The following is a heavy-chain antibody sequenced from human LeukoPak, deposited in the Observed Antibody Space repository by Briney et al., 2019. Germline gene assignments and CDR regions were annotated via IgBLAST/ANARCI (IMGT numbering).Heavy chain of an antibody. CDR3: ARLDEYYDSSGYFDY. D-gene: IGHD3-22*01. J-gene: IGHJ4*02. CDR2: ISAYNGNT. V-gene: IGHV1-18*01. Sequence: ASVKVSCRASGYTFTSYGISWVRQAPGQGLEWMGWISAYNGNTNYAQKLQGRVTMTTDTSTSTAYMELRSLRSDDTAVYYCARLDEYYDSSGYFDYWGQGTLVTVFS. CDR1: GYTFTSYG.